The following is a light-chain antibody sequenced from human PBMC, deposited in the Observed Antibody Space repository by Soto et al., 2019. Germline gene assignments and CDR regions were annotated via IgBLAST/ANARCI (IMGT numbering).Light chain of an antibody. CDR1: QSVSSSY. V-gene: IGKV3-20*01. Sequence: EIVLTQSPDTLSLSPGERATLSWRASQSVSSSYLAWSQQKPGQAPRLLIYGASSRATGIPDRFSGSGSGTDFTLTISRLEPEDFAVYYCQQYGSSPPITFGQGTRLEIK. CDR3: QQYGSSPPIT. J-gene: IGKJ5*01. CDR2: GAS.